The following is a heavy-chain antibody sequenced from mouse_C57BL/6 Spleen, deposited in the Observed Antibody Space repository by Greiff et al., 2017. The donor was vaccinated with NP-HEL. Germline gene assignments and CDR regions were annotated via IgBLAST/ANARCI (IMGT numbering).Heavy chain of an antibody. CDR1: GFTFSDYY. CDR2: INYDGSST. Sequence: DVKLVESEGGLVQPGSSMKLSCTASGFTFSDYYMAWVRQVPEKGLEWVANINYDGSSTYYLDSLKSRFIISRDNAKNILYLQMSSLKSEDTATYYCARRSWGGYFDVWGTGTTVTVSS. CDR3: ARRSWGGYFDV. J-gene: IGHJ1*03. V-gene: IGHV5-16*02. D-gene: IGHD4-1*01.